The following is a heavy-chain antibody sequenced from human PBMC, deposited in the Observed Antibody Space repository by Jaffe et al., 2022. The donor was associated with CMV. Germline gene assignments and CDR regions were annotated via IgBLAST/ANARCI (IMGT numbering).Heavy chain of an antibody. CDR1: GGSISSSSYY. CDR3: ARQWCLVRYSSSCPLRR. J-gene: IGHJ4*02. CDR2: IYYSGST. V-gene: IGHV4-39*01. Sequence: QLQLQESGPGLVKPSETLSLTCTVSGGSISSSSYYWGWIRQPPGKGLEWIGSIYYSGSTYYNPSLKSRVTISVDTSKNQFSLKLSSVTAADTAVYYCARQWCLVRYSSSCPLRRWGQGTLVTVSS. D-gene: IGHD6-13*01.